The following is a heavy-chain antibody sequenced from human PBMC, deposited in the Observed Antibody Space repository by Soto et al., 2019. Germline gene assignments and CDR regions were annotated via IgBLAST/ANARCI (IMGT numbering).Heavy chain of an antibody. V-gene: IGHV3-20*04. J-gene: IGHJ3*02. CDR2: ITWNGVTT. Sequence: EEQLVESGGGVVRPGGSQTLSCAASGFRFDDFGMSWVRQAPGKGLEWVSGITWNGVTTGYVKSVKGRFTISRDNAKNSLYLQMGSLRAEDTAIYYCARDGGVAVAVDAFDIWGQGTMVSVSS. D-gene: IGHD6-19*01. CDR1: GFRFDDFG. CDR3: ARDGGVAVAVDAFDI.